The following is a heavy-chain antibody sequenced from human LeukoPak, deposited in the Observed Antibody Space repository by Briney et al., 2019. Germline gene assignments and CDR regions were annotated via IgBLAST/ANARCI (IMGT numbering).Heavy chain of an antibody. D-gene: IGHD3-9*01. CDR1: GFTFSSCA. J-gene: IGHJ4*02. V-gene: IGHV3-23*01. CDR2: ITGGGGTT. CDR3: ARAYYDILTGYFDY. Sequence: PGASLRLSCAASGFTFSSCAMSWVRQAPGKGLEWVSTITGGGGTTYYADSVKGRFTISRDNSKNTLYLQMNSLRAEDTAVYYCARAYYDILTGYFDYWGQGTLVTVSS.